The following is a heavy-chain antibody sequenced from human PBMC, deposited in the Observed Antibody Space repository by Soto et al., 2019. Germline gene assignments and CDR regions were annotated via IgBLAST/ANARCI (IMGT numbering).Heavy chain of an antibody. CDR1: GFTFSSYA. CDR2: ISGSGGST. Sequence: HPGGSLRLSCAASGFTFSSYAMSWVRQAPGKGLEWVSAISGSGGSTYYADSVKGRFTISRDNSKNTLYLQMNSLRAEDTAVYYCAKGIAAPWWFDPWGQGTLVTVSS. CDR3: AKGIAAPWWFDP. J-gene: IGHJ5*02. V-gene: IGHV3-23*01. D-gene: IGHD6-13*01.